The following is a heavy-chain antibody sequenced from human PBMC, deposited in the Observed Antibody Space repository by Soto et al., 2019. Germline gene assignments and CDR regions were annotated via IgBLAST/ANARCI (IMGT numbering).Heavy chain of an antibody. D-gene: IGHD6-6*01. Sequence: VQLLESGGDLVHPGGSLRLSCTGSGFAFSSHPMSWVRQAPERGLEWVSGISDGGDLTYNADSVRGRFTIPRDNSKNTLFLQMNSLRVEDTAVYYCARRAFGSSRSFDIWGQGTMVTVSS. CDR3: ARRAFGSSRSFDI. V-gene: IGHV3-23*01. J-gene: IGHJ3*02. CDR1: GFAFSSHP. CDR2: ISDGGDLT.